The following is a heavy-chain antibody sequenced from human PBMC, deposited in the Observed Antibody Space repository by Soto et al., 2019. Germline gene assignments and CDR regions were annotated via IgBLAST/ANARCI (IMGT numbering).Heavy chain of an antibody. D-gene: IGHD3-22*01. CDR1: GFTFSSYG. V-gene: IGHV3-30*18. CDR3: AKEVYDRGYFDY. J-gene: IGHJ4*02. Sequence: QVQLVESGGGVVQPGRSLRLSCAASGFTFSSYGMHWVRQAPGKGLEWVAVISYDGSNKYYADSVKGRFTISRDNSKNTFYLQMNSMRAEDTAVYYCAKEVYDRGYFDYWGQGTLVTVSS. CDR2: ISYDGSNK.